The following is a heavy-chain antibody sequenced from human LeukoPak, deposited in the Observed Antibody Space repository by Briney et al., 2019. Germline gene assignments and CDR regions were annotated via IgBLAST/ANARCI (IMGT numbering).Heavy chain of an antibody. D-gene: IGHD3-10*01. CDR1: GFTFSSYA. J-gene: IGHJ5*02. Sequence: GGSLRLSCAASGFTFSSYAMSWVRQAPGKGLEWVSAISGSGGSTYYADSVKGRFTISRDNSKSTLYLQMNSLRAEDTAVYYCAKDPYGSGYFNWFDPWGQGTLVTVSS. V-gene: IGHV3-23*01. CDR2: ISGSGGST. CDR3: AKDPYGSGYFNWFDP.